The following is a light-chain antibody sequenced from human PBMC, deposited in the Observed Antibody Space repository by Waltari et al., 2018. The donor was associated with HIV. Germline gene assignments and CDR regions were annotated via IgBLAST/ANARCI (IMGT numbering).Light chain of an antibody. J-gene: IGKJ1*01. CDR3: MQGTHRPPT. Sequence: DVVITQSLLSLSVTVGQPASLYCRSSQSLVHSDGNTFLNWFHQRPGQSPRGLIYKVFDRESGVAERISGSGSGTEFTLVIIRVEADDVGVYYSMQGTHRPPTFGKGTRVEIK. V-gene: IGKV2-30*02. CDR1: QSLVHSDGNTF. CDR2: KVF.